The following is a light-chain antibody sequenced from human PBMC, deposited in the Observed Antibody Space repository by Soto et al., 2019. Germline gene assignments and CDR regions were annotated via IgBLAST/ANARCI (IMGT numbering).Light chain of an antibody. CDR3: QAWDSSAVV. V-gene: IGLV3-1*01. J-gene: IGLJ2*01. Sequence: SSELTQPPSVSVSPGQTASITCSGDKLGDKYACWYQQKPGQSPVLVIYPDSKRPSGIPERFSGSNSGNTATLTISGTQAMDEADYYCQAWDSSAVVFGGGTKVTVL. CDR2: PDS. CDR1: KLGDKY.